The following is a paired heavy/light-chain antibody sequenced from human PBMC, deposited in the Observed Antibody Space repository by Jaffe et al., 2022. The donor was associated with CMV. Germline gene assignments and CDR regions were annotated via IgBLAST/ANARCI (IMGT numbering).Light chain of an antibody. J-gene: IGKJ5*01. Sequence: EIVLTQSPATLSLSPGERATLSCRASQSVSSYLAWYQQKPGQAPRLLIYDASNRATGIPARFSGSGSGTDFTLTISSLEPEDFAVYYCQQRSNWPPDTFGQGTRLEIK. CDR2: DAS. V-gene: IGKV3-11*01. CDR3: QQRSNWPPDT. CDR1: QSVSSY.
Heavy chain of an antibody. D-gene: IGHD6-6*01. Sequence: QVQLVQSGAEVKKPGSSVKVSCKASGGTFSSYAISWVRQAPGQGLEWMGRIIPILGIANYAQKFQGRVTITADKSTSTAYMELSSLRSEDTAVYYCARTPRADIAARPYYYYYYYMDVWGKGTTVTVSS. CDR2: IIPILGIA. J-gene: IGHJ6*03. CDR3: ARTPRADIAARPYYYYYYYMDV. V-gene: IGHV1-69*09. CDR1: GGTFSSYA.